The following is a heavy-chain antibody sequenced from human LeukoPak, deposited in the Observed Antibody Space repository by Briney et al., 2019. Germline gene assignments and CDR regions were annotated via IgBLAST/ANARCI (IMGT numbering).Heavy chain of an antibody. CDR1: GFTFDDYA. J-gene: IGHJ4*01. D-gene: IGHD3-22*01. V-gene: IGHV3-9*03. CDR3: AKDNGYYDDSSGYFDY. CDR2: ISWISGSI. Sequence: GRSLRLSCAASGFTFDDYAMHWVRQAPGKGLEWVSDISWISGSIGYAASVNGGITISTDNSKNSLYMQMNRLRGEGMALYYCAKDNGYYDDSSGYFDYWGDGTLVTVSS.